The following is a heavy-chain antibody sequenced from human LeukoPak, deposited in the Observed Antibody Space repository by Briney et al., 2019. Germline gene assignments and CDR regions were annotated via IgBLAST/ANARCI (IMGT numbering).Heavy chain of an antibody. CDR3: ARDTQMATNSHFDY. D-gene: IGHD5-24*01. Sequence: GGSLRLSCAASGFAFSSSAMHWVRQSPGKGLEWLAILSFDGSQMYYADSMKGRFTLSRDNSKNTLYLQMNSLRAEDTAVYYCARDTQMATNSHFDYWGQGTLVTVSS. J-gene: IGHJ4*02. CDR2: LSFDGSQM. CDR1: GFAFSSSA. V-gene: IGHV3-30*19.